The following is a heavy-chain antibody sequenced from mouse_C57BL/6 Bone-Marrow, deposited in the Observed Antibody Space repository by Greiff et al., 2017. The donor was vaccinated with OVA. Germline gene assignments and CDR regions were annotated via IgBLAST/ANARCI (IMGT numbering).Heavy chain of an antibody. J-gene: IGHJ2*01. CDR2: ISYSGST. CDR1: GYSITSGYD. D-gene: IGHD1-1*01. V-gene: IGHV3-1*01. Sequence: DVHLVESGPSMVKPSQSLSLTCTVTGYSITSGYDWHWIRHFPGNKLEWMGYISYSGSTNYNPSLKSRISITHDTSKNHFFLKLNSVTTEDTATYYCARELRFYYFDYWGQGTTLTVSS. CDR3: ARELRFYYFDY.